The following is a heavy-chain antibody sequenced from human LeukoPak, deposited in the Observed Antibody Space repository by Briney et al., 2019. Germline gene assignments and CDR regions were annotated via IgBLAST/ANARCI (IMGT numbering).Heavy chain of an antibody. CDR1: GGSFSDYY. J-gene: IGHJ5*02. CDR3: ARDYGSGSLGFDP. CDR2: INHSGST. Sequence: SETLSLTCAVYGGSFSDYYWSWIRQPPGKGLEWIGEINHSGSTNYNPSLKSRVTISVDTSKNQFSLKLSSVTAADTAVYYCARDYGSGSLGFDPWGQGTLVTVSS. D-gene: IGHD3-10*01. V-gene: IGHV4-34*01.